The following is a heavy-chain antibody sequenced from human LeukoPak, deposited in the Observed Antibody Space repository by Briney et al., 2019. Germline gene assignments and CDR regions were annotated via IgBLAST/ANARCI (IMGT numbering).Heavy chain of an antibody. CDR1: GGTFSSYA. V-gene: IGHV1-69*05. CDR2: IIPIFGTA. Sequence: ASVKDSCKASGGTFSSYAISWVRQAPGQGLEWMGRIIPIFGTANYAQKFQGRVTITTDESTSTAYMELSSLRSEDTAVYYCAREDGWFGELSLDYWGQGTLVTVSS. J-gene: IGHJ4*02. CDR3: AREDGWFGELSLDY. D-gene: IGHD3-10*01.